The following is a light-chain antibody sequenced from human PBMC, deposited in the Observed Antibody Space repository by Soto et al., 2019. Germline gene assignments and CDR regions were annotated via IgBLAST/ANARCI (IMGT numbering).Light chain of an antibody. J-gene: IGKJ1*01. CDR1: QSVGNW. CDR2: EAS. CDR3: QQYNTYPWT. V-gene: IGKV1-5*03. Sequence: DIQMTQSPSTLSAFIGDRVTISCRASQSVGNWLAWYQQKPGKAPKLLIYEASLLETGVPPRFSGSGSGTDFTLTISSLQPDDFGTYYCQQYNTYPWTFGQGTKVEIK.